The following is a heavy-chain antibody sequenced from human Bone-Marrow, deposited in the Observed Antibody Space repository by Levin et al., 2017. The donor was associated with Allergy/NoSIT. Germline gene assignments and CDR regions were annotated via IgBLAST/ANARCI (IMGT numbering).Heavy chain of an antibody. J-gene: IGHJ4*02. D-gene: IGHD3-22*01. CDR3: ATDSLVVSGEGWPDGSFDV. Sequence: GGSLRLSCAASGFPFRNSWMNWVRQAPGKGLEWVGRIKSRTDGGSTDYAAPVKGRFSISRDDSENTLYLQMNTVKTEDTAVYFCATDSLVVSGEGWPDGSFDVWGQGALVTVSS. V-gene: IGHV3-15*01. CDR2: IKSRTDGGST. CDR1: GFPFRNSW.